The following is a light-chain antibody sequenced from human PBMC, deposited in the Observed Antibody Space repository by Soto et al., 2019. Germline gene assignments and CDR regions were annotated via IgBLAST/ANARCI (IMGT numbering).Light chain of an antibody. V-gene: IGLV2-23*01. J-gene: IGLJ3*02. CDR1: SSAV. Sequence: QSALTQPASVSGSPGQSITISCIGASSAVSWCQHHPGKAPQLIIYEDNKRPSRVSNRFSGSKSGNTASLTITGLQAEDEATYCISDDGMMFGGGTKVTVL. CDR3: SDDGMM. CDR2: EDN.